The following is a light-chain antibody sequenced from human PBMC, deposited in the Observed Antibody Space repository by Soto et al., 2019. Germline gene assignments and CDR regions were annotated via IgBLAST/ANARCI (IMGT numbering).Light chain of an antibody. V-gene: IGLV2-14*03. J-gene: IGLJ1*01. Sequence: QSALTQAASVSWSRGQSITICCSGTSSDIGAYDYVSWYQQHPGRAPKLIIYEVSHRFSGLSYRFSGSKSGNTASLTISGLQAEDEGDYYCTSFAPGRIYVFGSGTKVTVL. CDR3: TSFAPGRIYV. CDR1: SSDIGAYDY. CDR2: EVS.